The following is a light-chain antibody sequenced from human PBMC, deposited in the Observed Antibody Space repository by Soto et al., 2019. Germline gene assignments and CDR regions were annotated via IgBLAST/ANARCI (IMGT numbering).Light chain of an antibody. Sequence: DIQMTQSPSSVSASVGDRVTITCRASQGLNGWLAWYQQKPGKAPNLLIYDASNLEIGVPSRFSGSGSGTHFTFTISSLQTEDIGTYYCQQYDILPITFGRGTRLEIK. J-gene: IGKJ5*01. CDR3: QQYDILPIT. CDR1: QGLNGW. V-gene: IGKV1-33*01. CDR2: DAS.